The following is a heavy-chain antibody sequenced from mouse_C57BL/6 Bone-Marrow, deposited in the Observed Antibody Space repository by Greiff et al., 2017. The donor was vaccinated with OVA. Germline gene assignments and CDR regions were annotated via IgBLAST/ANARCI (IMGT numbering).Heavy chain of an antibody. V-gene: IGHV10-3*01. CDR2: IRSKSSNSAT. CDR1: GFTFNTYA. J-gene: IGHJ4*01. Sequence: EVKLMESGGGLVQPKGSLKLSCAASGFTFNTYAMHWVRQAPGQGLEWVARIRSKSSNSATYYADSVKDRFTISRDDSQSMLYLQMNNLKTEDTAMYYCVTASYDGYDLYAMDYWGQGTSVTVSS. CDR3: VTASYDGYDLYAMDY. D-gene: IGHD2-3*01.